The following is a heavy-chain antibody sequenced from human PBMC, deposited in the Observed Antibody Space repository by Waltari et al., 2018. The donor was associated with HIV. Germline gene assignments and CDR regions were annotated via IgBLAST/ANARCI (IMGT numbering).Heavy chain of an antibody. V-gene: IGHV3-66*02. CDR2: IYSGGST. CDR3: AGEGGYYYDSSGSHDAFDI. J-gene: IGHJ3*02. D-gene: IGHD3-22*01. Sequence: EVQLVESGGGLVQPGGSLRLSCAASGFTVSSNYMSWVRQAPGKGLEWVSVIYSGGSTYYADSVKGRFTISRDNSKNTLYLQMNSLRAEDTAVYYCAGEGGYYYDSSGSHDAFDIWGQGTMVTVSS. CDR1: GFTVSSNY.